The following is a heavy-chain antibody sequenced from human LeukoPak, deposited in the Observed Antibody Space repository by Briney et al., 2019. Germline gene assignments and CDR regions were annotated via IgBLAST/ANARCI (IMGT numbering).Heavy chain of an antibody. D-gene: IGHD6-13*01. CDR1: GGSISSGGYS. J-gene: IGHJ5*02. CDR3: ARVGYYNWFDP. V-gene: IGHV4-30-2*01. Sequence: SQTLSLTCAVSGGSISSGGYSWSWIRHPPGKGLEWIGYIYHSGSTYYNPSLKSRVTISVDRSKNQFSLKLSSVTAADTAVYYCARVGYYNWFDPWGQGTLVTVSS. CDR2: IYHSGST.